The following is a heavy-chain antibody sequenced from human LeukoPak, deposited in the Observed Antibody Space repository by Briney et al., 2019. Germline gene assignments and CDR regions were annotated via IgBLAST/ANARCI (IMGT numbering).Heavy chain of an antibody. J-gene: IGHJ4*02. CDR3: ARDWSGSYYFDY. CDR2: ISGSGGST. Sequence: GGSLRLSCTASGFPFSSYAMSWVRQAPGKGLEWVSAISGSGGSTYYADSVKGRFTISRDNSKNTLYLQMNSLRAEDTAVYYCARDWSGSYYFDYWGQGTLVTVSS. CDR1: GFPFSSYA. V-gene: IGHV3-23*01. D-gene: IGHD1-26*01.